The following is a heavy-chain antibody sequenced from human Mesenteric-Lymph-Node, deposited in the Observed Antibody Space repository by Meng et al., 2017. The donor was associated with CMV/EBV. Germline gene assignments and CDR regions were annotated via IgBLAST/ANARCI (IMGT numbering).Heavy chain of an antibody. J-gene: IGHJ4*02. CDR3: AGGYFQIDY. CDR1: GGSISTYY. CDR2: IYYSGST. Sequence: SETLSLTCTVSGGSISTYYWSWIRQPPGKGLEWIGYIYYSGSTNYNPSLKSRVTMSVDTSKNQVSLKLRSVTAADTAVYYCAGGYFQIDYWGQGTLVTVSS. D-gene: IGHD2/OR15-2a*01. V-gene: IGHV4-59*12.